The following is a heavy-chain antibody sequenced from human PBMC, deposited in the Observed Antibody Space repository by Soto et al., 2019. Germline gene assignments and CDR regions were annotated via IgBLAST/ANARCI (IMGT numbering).Heavy chain of an antibody. Sequence: GGSLRLSCAASGFTFSSYAMSWVRQAPGKGLEWVSAISGSGGSTYYADSVKGRFTISRDNSKNTLYLQMNSLRAEDTAVYYCAKDLKRFLEWLCRSPGMDVWGQGTTVTVSS. J-gene: IGHJ6*02. CDR3: AKDLKRFLEWLCRSPGMDV. D-gene: IGHD3-3*01. CDR1: GFTFSSYA. CDR2: ISGSGGST. V-gene: IGHV3-23*01.